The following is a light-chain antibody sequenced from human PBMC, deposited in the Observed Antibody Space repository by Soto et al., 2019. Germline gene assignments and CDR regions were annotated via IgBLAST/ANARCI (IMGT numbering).Light chain of an antibody. CDR3: CSYAGSYTDV. CDR2: DVS. CDR1: SSDIGVYNY. V-gene: IGLV2-11*01. Sequence: QSALTQPRSVSGSPGQSVTISCTGTSSDIGVYNYVSWYQQHPGKAPKLVIYDVSKRPSGVPDRFSGSKSGNTASLTISGLQAEDEADYYCCSYAGSYTDVFATGTKVTVL. J-gene: IGLJ1*01.